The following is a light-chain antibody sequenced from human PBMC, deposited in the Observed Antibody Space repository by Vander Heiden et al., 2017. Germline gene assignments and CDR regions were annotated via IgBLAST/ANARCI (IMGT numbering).Light chain of an antibody. CDR1: QSVSSSY. CDR2: GAS. Sequence: EIVLSQSPGTLSLSPGARATLSSRASQSVSSSYLAWYQQKPGQAPRLLIYGASSRATGIPDRFSGSGSGTDFTLTINRLEPEDFAVYYCQQYGSSPRLTFGGGTKVESK. V-gene: IGKV3-20*01. CDR3: QQYGSSPRLT. J-gene: IGKJ4*01.